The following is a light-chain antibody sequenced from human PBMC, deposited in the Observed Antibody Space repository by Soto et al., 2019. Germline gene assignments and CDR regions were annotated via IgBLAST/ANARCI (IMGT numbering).Light chain of an antibody. CDR3: SAWDASRNGYV. Sequence: QSALTQPPSASGTPWQRVTISCSGSSSNIGSKTVNWYQQLPGTAPKLLIYSNYQRPSGVPDRFSGSKSGTSASLAISGLQSEDEANYYCSAWDASRNGYVFGTGTKVTVL. CDR2: SNY. J-gene: IGLJ1*01. V-gene: IGLV1-44*01. CDR1: SSNIGSKT.